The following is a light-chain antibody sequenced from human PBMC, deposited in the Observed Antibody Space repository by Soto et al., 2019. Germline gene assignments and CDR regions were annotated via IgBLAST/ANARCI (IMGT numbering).Light chain of an antibody. CDR1: QRISSSY. CDR2: GAS. Sequence: EIVMTQSPGTLSLSPGERATLSCRASQRISSSYLAWYQQQPGQAPRLLIYGASSRATGIPDRFSGSGSGTDFTLTISRLEPEDFAVYYCQQYGSSPWTFGQGTKVEIK. J-gene: IGKJ1*01. V-gene: IGKV3-20*01. CDR3: QQYGSSPWT.